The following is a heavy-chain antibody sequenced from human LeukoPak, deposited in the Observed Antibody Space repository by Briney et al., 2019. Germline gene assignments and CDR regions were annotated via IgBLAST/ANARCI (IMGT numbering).Heavy chain of an antibody. CDR1: GFTFSSYG. V-gene: IGHV3-30*02. J-gene: IGHJ4*02. Sequence: PGGSLRLSCAASGFTFSSYGMHWVRQAPGKGLEWVAFIRYDGSNKYYADSVKGRFTISRDNSKNTLYLQMNSLRAEDTAVYYCAKDARIIVVVPAAPFDYWGQGTLVTVSS. CDR2: IRYDGSNK. D-gene: IGHD2-2*01. CDR3: AKDARIIVVVPAAPFDY.